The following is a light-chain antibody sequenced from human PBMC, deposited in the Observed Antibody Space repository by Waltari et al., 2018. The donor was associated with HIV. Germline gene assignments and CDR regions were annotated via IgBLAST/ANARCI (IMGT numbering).Light chain of an antibody. CDR2: GRN. V-gene: IGLV3-19*01. CDR3: NSRDRSGYLHVL. J-gene: IGLJ2*01. Sequence: SSELTQGPAVSVALGQPVRITCQGDSLRFYYASWYQQKPGQAPVLVIYGRNNRPSGIPARFSGSSAGNTASLTITGSQAEDEADYYCNSRDRSGYLHVLFGGGTKLTVL. CDR1: SLRFYY.